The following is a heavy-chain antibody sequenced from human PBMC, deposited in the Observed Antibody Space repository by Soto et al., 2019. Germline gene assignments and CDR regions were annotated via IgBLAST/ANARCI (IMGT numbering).Heavy chain of an antibody. CDR1: GFTVSSNY. D-gene: IGHD3-9*01. V-gene: IGHV3-66*01. CDR2: IYSGGST. Sequence: EVQLVESGGGLVQPGGSLRLSCAASGFTVSSNYMSWVRQAPGKGLEWVSVIYSGGSTYYADSVKGRFTISRDNSKNTLYLQMNSLRAEDTAVYYCASVGNYDIGGWFDPWGQGTLVTVSS. CDR3: ASVGNYDIGGWFDP. J-gene: IGHJ5*02.